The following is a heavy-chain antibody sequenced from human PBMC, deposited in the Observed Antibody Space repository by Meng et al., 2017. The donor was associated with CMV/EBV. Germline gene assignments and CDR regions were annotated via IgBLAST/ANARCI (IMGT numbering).Heavy chain of an antibody. Sequence: ASGFTFSSYGMNWVRQAPGKGLEWVSSISSSSSYIYYADSVKGRFTISRDNAKNSLYLQMNSLRAEDTAVYYCARDPSGYSYGFLDYWGQGTLVTVSS. CDR2: ISSSSSYI. CDR1: GFTFSSYG. CDR3: ARDPSGYSYGFLDY. J-gene: IGHJ4*02. D-gene: IGHD5-18*01. V-gene: IGHV3-21*01.